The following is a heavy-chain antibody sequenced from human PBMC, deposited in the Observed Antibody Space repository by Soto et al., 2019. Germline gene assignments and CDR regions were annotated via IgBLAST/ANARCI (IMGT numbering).Heavy chain of an antibody. CDR2: ISGTTGET. Sequence: GGSLRLSCAASGFTFYTYAMSWVRQAPGKGLEWVSAISGTTGETYYAASVEGRFAVSRDNSKNMVFLQMNSLRAEDTGLYYCARGHYGMDVWGPGTKVTAP. CDR3: ARGHYGMDV. V-gene: IGHV3-23*01. CDR1: GFTFYTYA. J-gene: IGHJ6*02.